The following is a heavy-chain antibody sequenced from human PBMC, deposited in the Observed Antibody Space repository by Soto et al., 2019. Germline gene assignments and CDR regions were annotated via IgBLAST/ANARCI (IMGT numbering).Heavy chain of an antibody. CDR3: ARVLGYSALFYMDV. CDR2: IYYSGST. Sequence: SETLSLTCTVSGGSISSYYWSWIRQPPGKGLDWIGYIYYSGSTNYNPSLKSRVTISVDTSKNQFSLKLSSVTAADTAVYYCARVLGYSALFYMDVWGKGTTVTVSS. D-gene: IGHD5-12*01. CDR1: GGSISSYY. V-gene: IGHV4-59*01. J-gene: IGHJ6*03.